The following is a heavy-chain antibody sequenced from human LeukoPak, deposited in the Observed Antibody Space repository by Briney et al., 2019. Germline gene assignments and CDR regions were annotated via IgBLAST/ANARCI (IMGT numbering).Heavy chain of an antibody. CDR2: IYYSGST. CDR1: GGSISSSNW. V-gene: IGHV4-4*02. CDR3: ARGPAAIRGYYYYYYMDV. D-gene: IGHD2-2*02. J-gene: IGHJ6*03. Sequence: PSGTLSLTCAVSGGSISSSNWWSWVRQPPGKGLEWIGYIYYSGSTNYNPSLKSRVTISVDTSKNQFSLKLSSVTAADTAVYYCARGPAAIRGYYYYYYMDVWGKGTTVTVSS.